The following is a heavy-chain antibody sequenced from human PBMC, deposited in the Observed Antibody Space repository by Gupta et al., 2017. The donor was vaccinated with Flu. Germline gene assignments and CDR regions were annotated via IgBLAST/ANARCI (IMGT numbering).Heavy chain of an antibody. CDR3: ARDRGTLARGVIPNFDH. D-gene: IGHD3-10*01. V-gene: IGHV3-33*01. CDR1: GFPFSDRA. CDR2: VWFDGNSK. J-gene: IGHJ4*02. Sequence: QVQLVESGGGVVHPGRSLRLSCAASGFPFSDRAIHWVRQAPGKGLEWVAVVWFDGNSKYYADSVKGRFSISRDNSKNTVYLEMNSLRAEDTALYYCARDRGTLARGVIPNFDHWGQGTLVTVSS.